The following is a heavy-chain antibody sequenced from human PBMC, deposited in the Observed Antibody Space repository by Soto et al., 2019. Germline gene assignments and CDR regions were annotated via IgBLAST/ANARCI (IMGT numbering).Heavy chain of an antibody. Sequence: ASVKVSCKASGYTFTSYGISWVRQAPGQGLEWMGWISAYNGNTNYAQKLQGRVTMTTDTSTSTAYMELRSLRSDDTAVYYCARVQTDYIWGSYVAFDYWGQGTLVTVSS. CDR2: ISAYNGNT. CDR1: GYTFTSYG. V-gene: IGHV1-18*01. D-gene: IGHD3-16*01. CDR3: ARVQTDYIWGSYVAFDY. J-gene: IGHJ4*02.